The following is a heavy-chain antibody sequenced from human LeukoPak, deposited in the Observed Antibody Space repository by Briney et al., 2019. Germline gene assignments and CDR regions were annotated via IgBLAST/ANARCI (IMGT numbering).Heavy chain of an antibody. V-gene: IGHV4-34*01. J-gene: IGHJ4*02. CDR1: GGSFSGYY. D-gene: IGHD2-2*01. Sequence: PSETLSLTCAAYGGSFSGYYWSWIRQPPGKGLEWIGEINHSGSTNYNPSLKSRVTISVDTSKNQFSLKLSSVTAADTAVYYCARGHDIVVVPAATGFDYWGQGTLVTVSS. CDR3: ARGHDIVVVPAATGFDY. CDR2: INHSGST.